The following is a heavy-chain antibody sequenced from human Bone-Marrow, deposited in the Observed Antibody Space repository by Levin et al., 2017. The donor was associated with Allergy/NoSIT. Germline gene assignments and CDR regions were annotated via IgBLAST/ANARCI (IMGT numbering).Heavy chain of an antibody. CDR1: GGSISSSSYY. CDR2: IYYSGST. V-gene: IGHV4-39*07. D-gene: IGHD6-13*01. CDR3: ARDPGGIAARTRVLFDY. Sequence: SQTLSLTCTVSGGSISSSSYYWGWIRQPPGKGLEWIGSIYYSGSTYYNPSLKSRVTISVDTSKNQFSLKLSSVTAADTAVYYCARDPGGIAARTRVLFDYWGQGTLVTVSS. J-gene: IGHJ4*02.